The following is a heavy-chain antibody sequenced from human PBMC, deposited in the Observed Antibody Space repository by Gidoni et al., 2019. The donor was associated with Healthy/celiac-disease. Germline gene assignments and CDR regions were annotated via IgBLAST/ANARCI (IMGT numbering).Heavy chain of an antibody. Sequence: LTCAVSGGSFSGYYWSWIRQPPGKGLEWIGEINHSGSTNYNPSLKSRVTISVDTSKNQFSLKLSSVTAADTAVYYCARGDLGLQRHFQHWGQGTLVTVSS. V-gene: IGHV4-34*01. D-gene: IGHD4-4*01. CDR2: INHSGST. CDR3: ARGDLGLQRHFQH. CDR1: GGSFSGYY. J-gene: IGHJ1*01.